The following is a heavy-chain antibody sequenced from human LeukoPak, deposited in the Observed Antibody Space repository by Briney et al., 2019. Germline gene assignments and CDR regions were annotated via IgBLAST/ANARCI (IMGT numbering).Heavy chain of an antibody. V-gene: IGHV4-34*01. CDR3: ARVVVGATTDY. D-gene: IGHD1-26*01. J-gene: IGHJ4*02. CDR2: INHSGST. CDR1: GGSFSGYY. Sequence: SETLSLTCAVYGGSFSGYYWSWIRQPPGKGLEWIGEINHSGSTNYNPSLKGRVTISVDTSKNQFSLKLSSVIAADTAVYYCARVVVGATTDYWGQGTLVTVSS.